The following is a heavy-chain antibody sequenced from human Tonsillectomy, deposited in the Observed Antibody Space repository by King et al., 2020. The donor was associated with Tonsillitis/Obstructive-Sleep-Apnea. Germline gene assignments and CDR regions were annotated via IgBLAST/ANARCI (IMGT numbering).Heavy chain of an antibody. CDR2: IYPGDSDT. CDR1: GYSFTTYW. Sequence: VHLVESGAEVKKPGESLKISCKGSGYSFTTYWIGWVRQMPGKGLEWMGIIYPGDSDTTYSPSFQGQVTISADHSFSTAYLQWSSLKASDTAMCYCAGLDYESSSYSVGSYFDSWCQGTLVTVSS. J-gene: IGHJ4*02. CDR3: AGLDYESSSYSVGSYFDS. D-gene: IGHD3-22*01. V-gene: IGHV5-51*03.